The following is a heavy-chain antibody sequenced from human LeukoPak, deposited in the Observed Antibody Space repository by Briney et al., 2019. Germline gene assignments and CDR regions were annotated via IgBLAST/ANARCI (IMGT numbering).Heavy chain of an antibody. D-gene: IGHD2-8*02. V-gene: IGHV3-23*01. CDR2: IGECGNKM. J-gene: IGHJ6*03. Sequence: GGSLRLSCVGSRFPFSNYAMSWVRQAPGKGLEWVSSIGECGNKMYYRDSVRGRFTISRDNSKNTVYLQMVSLKPDDPAIYFCARRRGQSSGPSYYYFYMDVWGKGTTVTVS. CDR1: RFPFSNYA. CDR3: ARRRGQSSGPSYYYFYMDV.